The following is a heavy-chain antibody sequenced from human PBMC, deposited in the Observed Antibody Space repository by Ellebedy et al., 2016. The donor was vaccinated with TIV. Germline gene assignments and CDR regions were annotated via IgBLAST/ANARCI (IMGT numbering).Heavy chain of an antibody. CDR2: IIPIFGIT. Sequence: AASVKVSCKASGGTFSSYAISWVRQAAGQGLDWMGRIIPIFGITNYAQKFQGRVTITADKPTSTAYMEPSSLRSEDTAVYYCAICENYYDSSVTEGDWGQGTLVTVSS. V-gene: IGHV1-69*04. CDR3: AICENYYDSSVTEGD. D-gene: IGHD3-22*01. CDR1: GGTFSSYA. J-gene: IGHJ4*02.